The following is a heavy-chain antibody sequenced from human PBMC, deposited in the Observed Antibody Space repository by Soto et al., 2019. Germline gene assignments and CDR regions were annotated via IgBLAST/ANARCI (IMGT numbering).Heavy chain of an antibody. CDR2: ISGSGGST. D-gene: IGHD6-19*01. Sequence: PGGSHRLSCTASGLTCISYAMSWVRQAPGKGLEWVSAISGSGGSTYYADSVKGRFTISRDNSKNTLYLQMNSLRAEDTAVYYCAKIAVAGDLFDYWGQGTLVTVSS. CDR3: AKIAVAGDLFDY. J-gene: IGHJ4*02. CDR1: GLTCISYA. V-gene: IGHV3-23*01.